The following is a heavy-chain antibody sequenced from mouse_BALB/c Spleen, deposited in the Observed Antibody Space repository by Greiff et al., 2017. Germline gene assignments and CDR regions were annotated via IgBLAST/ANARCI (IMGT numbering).Heavy chain of an antibody. D-gene: IGHD1-2*01. Sequence: EVQGVESGGGLVQPGGSLKLSCAASGFTFSSYGMSWVRQTPDKRLELVATINSNGGSTYYPDSVKGRFTISRDNAKNTLYLQMSSLKSEDTAMYYCARDDITTFAYWGQGTLVTVSA. J-gene: IGHJ3*01. CDR2: INSNGGST. CDR3: ARDDITTFAY. CDR1: GFTFSSYG. V-gene: IGHV5-6-3*01.